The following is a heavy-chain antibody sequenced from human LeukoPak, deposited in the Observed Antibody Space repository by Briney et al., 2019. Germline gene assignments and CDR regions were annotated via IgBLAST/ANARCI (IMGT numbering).Heavy chain of an antibody. CDR1: GGSFSGYY. CDR2: INHSGST. Sequence: PSETLSLTCAVYGGSFSGYYWSWIRQPPGKGLEWIGEINHSGSTNYNPSLKSRVTISADTSKNQFSLKLSSVTAADTAVYYCAKQAGSGWEGFDPWGQGTLVTVSS. CDR3: AKQAGSGWEGFDP. V-gene: IGHV4-34*01. J-gene: IGHJ5*02. D-gene: IGHD6-19*01.